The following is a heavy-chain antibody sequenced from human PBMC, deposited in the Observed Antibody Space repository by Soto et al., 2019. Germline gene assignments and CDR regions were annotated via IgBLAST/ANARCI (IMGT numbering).Heavy chain of an antibody. CDR3: AGDQKAGYCSGGSCYYYYGMDV. CDR1: GFTFSTYA. Sequence: QVQLVESGGGVVQPGRSLTLSCAASGFTFSTYAMHWVRQAPGKGLEWVAVISYDGKNNYYAGSVKGRFTISRGNSRDTLFLQMNSLRADDTAVYYCAGDQKAGYCSGGSCYYYYGMDVWGQGTTVTVSS. CDR2: ISYDGKNN. D-gene: IGHD2-15*01. J-gene: IGHJ6*02. V-gene: IGHV3-30*04.